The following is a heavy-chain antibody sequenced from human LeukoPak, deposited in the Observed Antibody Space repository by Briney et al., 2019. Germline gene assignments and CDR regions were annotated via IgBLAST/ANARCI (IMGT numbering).Heavy chain of an antibody. CDR1: GFTFDNYA. V-gene: IGHV3-43D*03. Sequence: GGSLRLSCAASGFTFDNYAMHWVRQAPGKGLEWVSLIGWDGGTTFYADSVQGRFTISRDNNKNTLYLQMNSLRAEDTALYYCAKSLYDSSGYYDHWGQGTLVTVSS. J-gene: IGHJ5*02. CDR2: IGWDGGTT. D-gene: IGHD3-22*01. CDR3: AKSLYDSSGYYDH.